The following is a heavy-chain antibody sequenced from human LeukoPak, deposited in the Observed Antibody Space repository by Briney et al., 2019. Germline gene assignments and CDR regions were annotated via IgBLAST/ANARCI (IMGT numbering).Heavy chain of an antibody. V-gene: IGHV4-59*01. J-gene: IGHJ3*02. Sequence: SETLSLTCTVSGGSISSYYWSWIRQPPGKGREWMGYIYHSGSTNYNPPLKSRVPISVDTSKNQFSLKLSSVTAADTAVYYCASDGLHFDIWGQGTMVTVSS. CDR3: ASDGLHFDI. CDR2: IYHSGST. D-gene: IGHD3/OR15-3a*01. CDR1: GGSISSYY.